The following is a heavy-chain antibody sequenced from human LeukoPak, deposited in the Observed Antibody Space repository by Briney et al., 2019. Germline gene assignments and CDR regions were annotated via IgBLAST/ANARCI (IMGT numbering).Heavy chain of an antibody. CDR3: ARDRCSGANCYSDY. CDR1: GFTFSSYG. Sequence: GRSLRLSCAASGFTFSSYGMHWVRQAPGKGLEWVAVIWYDGSNKYYADSVKGRFTISRDNSKNTLYLQMSGLRAEDTAVYYCARDRCSGANCYSDYWGQGALVTVSS. D-gene: IGHD2-15*01. CDR2: IWYDGSNK. V-gene: IGHV3-33*01. J-gene: IGHJ4*02.